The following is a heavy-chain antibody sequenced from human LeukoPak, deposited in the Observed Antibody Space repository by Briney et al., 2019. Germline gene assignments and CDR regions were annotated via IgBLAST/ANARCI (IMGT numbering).Heavy chain of an antibody. V-gene: IGHV3-48*03. D-gene: IGHD3-16*01. Sequence: GGSLRLSCAASVFTFSTYDTNWVRQAPGKGLEWLSYISSRGGTIYYADSVKGRFTISRDNAKNSLYLQMNSLRAEDTAVYYCARDALAGGDWSNMGDYWGQGTLVTVSS. CDR3: ARDALAGGDWSNMGDY. CDR2: ISSRGGTI. J-gene: IGHJ4*02. CDR1: VFTFSTYD.